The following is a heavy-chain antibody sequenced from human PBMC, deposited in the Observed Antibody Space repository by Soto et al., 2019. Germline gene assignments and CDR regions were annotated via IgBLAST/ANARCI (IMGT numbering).Heavy chain of an antibody. CDR2: ISGHNGNT. CDR3: ARDTEVEFDY. Sequence: QVQLVQSGAEVKKPGASVKVSCKASGYTFINYDFSWVRHAPGQGLEWMGWISGHNGNTKYAQKFQGRVTVTTDTSTTTANIDLRSIRSEETAVYYCARDTEVEFDYWGQGTMVTVYS. D-gene: IGHD2-15*01. J-gene: IGHJ4*02. V-gene: IGHV1-18*01. CDR1: GYTFINYD.